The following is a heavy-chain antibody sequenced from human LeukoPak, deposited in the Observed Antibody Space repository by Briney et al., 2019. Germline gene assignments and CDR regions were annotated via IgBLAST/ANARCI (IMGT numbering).Heavy chain of an antibody. D-gene: IGHD2-15*01. Sequence: GGSLRLSCAASGFTFSNYAMYWVRQAPGKGLEWVSSISNNGGSTYYADSVKGRFTISRDNAKNSLYLQLNSLRADDTAVYYCAKGKWYPDYWGQGILVTVSS. CDR3: AKGKWYPDY. CDR1: GFTFSNYA. J-gene: IGHJ4*02. CDR2: ISNNGGST. V-gene: IGHV3-23*01.